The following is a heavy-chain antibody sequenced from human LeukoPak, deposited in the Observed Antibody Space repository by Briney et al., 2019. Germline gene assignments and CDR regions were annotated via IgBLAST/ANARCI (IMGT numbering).Heavy chain of an antibody. CDR3: AKDGWRGYCSSTSCYYMDV. D-gene: IGHD2-2*01. J-gene: IGHJ6*03. V-gene: IGHV3-43D*03. CDR1: GFTVDDYA. Sequence: GGSLRLSCAASGFTVDDYAMHWVRQAPGKGLEWVSLISGDGGSTYYADSVKGRFTISSDNSKNSLYLQMNSLRAEDTALYYCAKDGWRGYCSSTSCYYMDVWGKGTTVTVSS. CDR2: ISGDGGST.